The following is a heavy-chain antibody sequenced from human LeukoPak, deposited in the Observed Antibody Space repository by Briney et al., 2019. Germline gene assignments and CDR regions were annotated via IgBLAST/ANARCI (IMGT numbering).Heavy chain of an antibody. Sequence: PSQTLSLTCTVSGGSISSGGYYWSWIRQPPGKGLEWIGYIYHSGSTYYNPSLKSRVTISVDRSKNQFSLKLSSVTAADTAVYYCARGDGDYFDYWGQGTLVTVSS. CDR3: ARGDGDYFDY. J-gene: IGHJ4*02. CDR1: GGSISSGGYY. CDR2: IYHSGST. V-gene: IGHV4-30-2*01. D-gene: IGHD3-16*01.